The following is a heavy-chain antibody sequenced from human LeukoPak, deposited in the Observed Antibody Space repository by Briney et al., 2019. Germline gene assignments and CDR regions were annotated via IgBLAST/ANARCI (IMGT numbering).Heavy chain of an antibody. D-gene: IGHD3-3*01. CDR3: ATGSYDFWSGYYSSPGYYGMDV. Sequence: GASVKVSCTASGGTFSSYDISWVRPAPGQGLERMGGIIPIFGTANYAQKFQGRVTITADESTSTAYMELSSLRSEDTAVYYCATGSYDFWSGYYSSPGYYGMDVWGQGTTVTVSS. J-gene: IGHJ6*02. CDR1: GGTFSSYD. V-gene: IGHV1-69*01. CDR2: IIPIFGTA.